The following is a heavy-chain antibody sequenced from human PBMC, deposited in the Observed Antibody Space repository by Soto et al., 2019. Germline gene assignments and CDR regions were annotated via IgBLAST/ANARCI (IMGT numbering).Heavy chain of an antibody. CDR2: INAGNGNT. D-gene: IGHD2-21*02. Sequence: XSVKVSYNASGYTFTSYAMHLVRQAPGQRLEWMGWINAGNGNTKYSQKFQGRVTITRDTSASTAYMEMSSLRSEDTAVYYCARGPLLLLNWGQGTLVTVSS. CDR1: GYTFTSYA. V-gene: IGHV1-3*01. J-gene: IGHJ4*02. CDR3: ARGPLLLLN.